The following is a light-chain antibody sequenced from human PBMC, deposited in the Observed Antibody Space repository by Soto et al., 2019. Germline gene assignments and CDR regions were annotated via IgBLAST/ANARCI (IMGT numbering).Light chain of an antibody. CDR3: CSYADLIL. V-gene: IGLV2-23*01. CDR2: EGN. CDR1: SSDVGNYNL. J-gene: IGLJ2*01. Sequence: QSALTQPASVSGSPGQSITISCTGTSSDVGNYNLVSWYQQHPGKAPKLIIYEGNKRPSGVSNRFSGSKSGNTASLTISGLQTEDEADYYCCSYADLILFGGGTKLTVL.